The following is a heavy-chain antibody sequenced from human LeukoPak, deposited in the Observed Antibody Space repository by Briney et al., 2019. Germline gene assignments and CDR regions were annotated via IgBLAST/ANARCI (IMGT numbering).Heavy chain of an antibody. CDR2: ISGSGGST. CDR1: GFTFSSYA. D-gene: IGHD3-9*01. Sequence: GGSLRLSCAASGFTFSSYAMSWVRQAPGKGLEWVSAISGSGGSTYYADSVKGRFTISRDNSKNTLYLQMNSLRAEDTAVYYCAKPPVHYDILTGYYFDYWGQGTLVTVSS. CDR3: AKPPVHYDILTGYYFDY. V-gene: IGHV3-23*01. J-gene: IGHJ4*02.